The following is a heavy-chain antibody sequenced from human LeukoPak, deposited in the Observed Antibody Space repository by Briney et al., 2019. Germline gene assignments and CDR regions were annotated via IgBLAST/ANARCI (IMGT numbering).Heavy chain of an antibody. J-gene: IGHJ4*02. CDR3: ARDRDYGDYRRYFDY. Sequence: ASVKVSCKASGYTFTSYYMHWVRQAPGQGLEWMGIINPSGGSTSYAQKFQGRVTMTRDMSTSTVYMELSSLRSEDTAVYYCARDRDYGDYRRYFDYWGQGTLVTVSS. V-gene: IGHV1-46*01. D-gene: IGHD4-17*01. CDR2: INPSGGST. CDR1: GYTFTSYY.